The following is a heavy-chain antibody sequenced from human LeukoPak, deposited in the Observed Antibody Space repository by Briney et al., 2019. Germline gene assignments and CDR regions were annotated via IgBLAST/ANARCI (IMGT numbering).Heavy chain of an antibody. CDR1: GGSISNYF. D-gene: IGHD5-18*01. J-gene: IGHJ4*02. Sequence: PWETLSLTCTVSGGSISNYFWSWIRQPAGKGLEWIGRIYTTGITNCNPSLESRVTMSVDTSKNQFSLRLNSVTAADTAVYFCARNALRGYIYGFDYWGQGTLVTVSS. V-gene: IGHV4-4*07. CDR3: ARNALRGYIYGFDY. CDR2: IYTTGIT.